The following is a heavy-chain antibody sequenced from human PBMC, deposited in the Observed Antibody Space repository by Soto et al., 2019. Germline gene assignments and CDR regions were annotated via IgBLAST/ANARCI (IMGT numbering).Heavy chain of an antibody. CDR2: IFYSGTT. Sequence: QLQLQESGPGLVKPSETLSLTCTVSGGSISGSSYYWGWIRQPPGKGLEWIGTIFYSGTTYYNPSLKSRVPISVDTSKNQFSLRLTSVTAADTAVYYCASYSDYPDYWGQGTLVTVSS. V-gene: IGHV4-39*01. J-gene: IGHJ4*02. CDR1: GGSISGSSYY. D-gene: IGHD4-4*01. CDR3: ASYSDYPDY.